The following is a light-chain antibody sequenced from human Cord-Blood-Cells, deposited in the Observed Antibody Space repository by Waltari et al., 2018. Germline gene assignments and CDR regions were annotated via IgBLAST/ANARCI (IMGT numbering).Light chain of an antibody. CDR3: CSYAGSSTLV. Sequence: QSALTQPASVSGSPGQSITISCTRTSSCVGRNNLVPWYQQHPSKAPKLMIYEGSKRPSGVANRFSVSKSGNTASLTISGLQAEDEADYFCCSYAGSSTLVFGGGTKLTVL. CDR1: SSCVGRNNL. V-gene: IGLV2-23*01. J-gene: IGLJ2*01. CDR2: EGS.